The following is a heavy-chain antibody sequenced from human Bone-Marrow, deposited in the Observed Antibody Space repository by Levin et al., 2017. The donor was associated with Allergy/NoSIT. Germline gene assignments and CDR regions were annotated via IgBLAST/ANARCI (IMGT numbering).Heavy chain of an antibody. V-gene: IGHV3-64D*06. D-gene: IGHD3-10*01. Sequence: QSGGSLRLSCSASGFTFSTYVMNWVRQGPGKGLEYVSAIGSIGSSTYYADSVRGRFTISRDNSKNTLYLQMGSLRAEDTAVYYCVRRSSHGSGSYYGGPFDYWGQGTLVTVSS. CDR1: GFTFSTYV. CDR3: VRRSSHGSGSYYGGPFDY. CDR2: IGSIGSST. J-gene: IGHJ4*02.